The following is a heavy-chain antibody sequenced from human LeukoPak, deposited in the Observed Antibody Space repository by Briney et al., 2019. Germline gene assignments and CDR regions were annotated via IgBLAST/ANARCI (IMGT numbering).Heavy chain of an antibody. CDR3: ARTVVKGIAPCMDV. CDR1: GFTFSSYW. D-gene: IGHD3-22*01. Sequence: GGSLRLSCAASGFTFSSYWMSWVRQAPGKGLEWVANIKQDGSEKYYVDSVKGRFTISRDNAKNSLYLQMNSLRAEDTSVYYCARTVVKGIAPCMDVWGQGTTVTVSS. CDR2: IKQDGSEK. V-gene: IGHV3-7*01. J-gene: IGHJ6*02.